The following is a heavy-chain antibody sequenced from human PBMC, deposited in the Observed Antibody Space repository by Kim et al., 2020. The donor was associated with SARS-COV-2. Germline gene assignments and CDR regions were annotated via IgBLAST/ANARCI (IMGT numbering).Heavy chain of an antibody. V-gene: IGHV4-34*01. J-gene: IGHJ4*02. Sequence: SETLSLTCAVYGGSFSGYYWSWIRQPPGKGLEWIGEINHSGSTNYNPSLKSRVTISVDTSKNQFSLKLSSVTAADTAVYYCARKPLSGLIAAADFDYWGQGTLVTVSS. D-gene: IGHD6-13*01. CDR1: GGSFSGYY. CDR3: ARKPLSGLIAAADFDY. CDR2: INHSGST.